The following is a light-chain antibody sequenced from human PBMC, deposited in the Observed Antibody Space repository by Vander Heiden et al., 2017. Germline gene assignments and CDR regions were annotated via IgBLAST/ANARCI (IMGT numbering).Light chain of an antibody. CDR1: QSVLYSSNDKNY. CDR2: WAS. CDR3: QQYYSPPLT. J-gene: IGKJ4*01. V-gene: IGKV4-1*01. Sequence: DIVMTQSPASLAVSLGERATINCKSSQSVLYSSNDKNYLAWYQQKPGQPPKLLIYWASTRESGVPDRFSGSGSGTDFTLTISSLQAEDVAVYHCQQYYSPPLTFGGGTKVEIK.